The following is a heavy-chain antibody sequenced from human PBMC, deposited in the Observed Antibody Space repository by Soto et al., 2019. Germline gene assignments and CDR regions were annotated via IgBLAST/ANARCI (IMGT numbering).Heavy chain of an antibody. J-gene: IGHJ6*02. CDR1: GFTFSSYS. V-gene: IGHV3-21*01. CDR3: ARDLDYDILTLQRYYDLDV. D-gene: IGHD3-9*01. Sequence: EVQLVESGGGLVKPGGSLRLSCAASGFTFSSYSMNWVRQAPGKGLAWVSSISSSSSYIYYADSVKGRFTISRDNAKNSLYLQMNSLRAEDTALYYCARDLDYDILTLQRYYDLDVSGQGTTVTVSS. CDR2: ISSSSSYI.